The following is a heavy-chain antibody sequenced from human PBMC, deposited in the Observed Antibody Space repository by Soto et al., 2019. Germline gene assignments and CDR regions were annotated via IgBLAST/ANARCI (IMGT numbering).Heavy chain of an antibody. Sequence: EVQLVESGGGLVQPGGSLRLSCAASGFTVSSNYMSWVRQAPGKGLEWVSVIYSGGSTYYADSVKGRFTISRDNSKNTLYLQMNSLRAEDTAVYYCARVLLWFGERGYGIDVWGQGTTVTVSS. D-gene: IGHD3-10*01. CDR3: ARVLLWFGERGYGIDV. CDR2: IYSGGST. CDR1: GFTVSSNY. V-gene: IGHV3-66*01. J-gene: IGHJ6*02.